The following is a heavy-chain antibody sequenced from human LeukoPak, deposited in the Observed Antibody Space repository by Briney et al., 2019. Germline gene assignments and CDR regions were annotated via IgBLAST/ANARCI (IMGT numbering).Heavy chain of an antibody. CDR3: ARNNYYFDC. CDR2: INHSGGT. V-gene: IGHV4-34*01. D-gene: IGHD5-24*01. CDR1: GGSFSGYY. Sequence: SSETLSLTCAVYGGSFSGYYWSWIRQPPGKGLEWIGEINHSGGTTYNPSLKSRITMSVDTSKNQFSLKLNSVTAADTAVYFCARNNYYFDCWGQGTLVTVSS. J-gene: IGHJ4*02.